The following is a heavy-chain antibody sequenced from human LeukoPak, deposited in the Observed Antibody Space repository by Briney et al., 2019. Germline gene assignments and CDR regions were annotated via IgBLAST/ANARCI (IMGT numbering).Heavy chain of an antibody. CDR1: GGSFSGYY. Sequence: SETLSLTCAVYGGSFSGYYWSWIRQPPGKGLEWIGEINHSGSTSYNPSLKSRVTISVDTSKNQFSLKLSSVTAADTAVYYCARGSIVVVPAAKYNWFDPWGQGTLVTVSS. V-gene: IGHV4-34*01. CDR2: INHSGST. CDR3: ARGSIVVVPAAKYNWFDP. J-gene: IGHJ5*02. D-gene: IGHD2-2*01.